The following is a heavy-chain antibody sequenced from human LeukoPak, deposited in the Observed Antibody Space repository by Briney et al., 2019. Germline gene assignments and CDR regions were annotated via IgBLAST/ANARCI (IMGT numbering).Heavy chain of an antibody. CDR1: GFTFSSYA. CDR2: ISGSGGST. CDR3: AKGKGSTVTVYYFDF. J-gene: IGHJ4*02. D-gene: IGHD4-17*01. Sequence: PGGSLRLSCAASGFTFSSYAMSWVRQAPGKGLEWVSAISGSGGSTYYADSVKGRFTISRDNSKNTLYLQMNSLRAEDTAVYYCAKGKGSTVTVYYFDFWGQGTLVTVSS. V-gene: IGHV3-23*01.